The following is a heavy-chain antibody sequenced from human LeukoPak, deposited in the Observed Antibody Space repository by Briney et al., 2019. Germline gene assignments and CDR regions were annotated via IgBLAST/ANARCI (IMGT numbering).Heavy chain of an antibody. V-gene: IGHV4-59*01. CDR2: IYYSGST. Sequence: SETLSLTCTVSCGSISSYYWSRIRQPPGKGLEWIGYIYYSGSTNYNPSLKSRVTISVDTSKNQFSLKLSSVTAADTAVYYCARDRGFEELVPFDYWGQGTLVTVSS. J-gene: IGHJ4*02. CDR3: ARDRGFEELVPFDY. D-gene: IGHD1-26*01. CDR1: CGSISSYY.